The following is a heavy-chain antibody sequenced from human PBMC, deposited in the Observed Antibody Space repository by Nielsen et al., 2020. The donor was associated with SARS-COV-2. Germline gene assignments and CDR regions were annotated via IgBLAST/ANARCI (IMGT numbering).Heavy chain of an antibody. D-gene: IGHD3-10*01. Sequence: GESLKISCAASGFTFDDYGMSWVRQAPGKGLEWVSGINWNGGSTGYADSVKGRFTISRDNAKNSLYLQMNSLRAEDTALYYCARDRTPRHYGSGIGSSSMDVWGQGTTVTVSS. CDR2: INWNGGST. J-gene: IGHJ6*02. V-gene: IGHV3-20*04. CDR1: GFTFDDYG. CDR3: ARDRTPRHYGSGIGSSSMDV.